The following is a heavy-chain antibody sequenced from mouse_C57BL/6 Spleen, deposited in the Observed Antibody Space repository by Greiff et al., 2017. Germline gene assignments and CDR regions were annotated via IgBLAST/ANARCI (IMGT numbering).Heavy chain of an antibody. Sequence: QVTLKASGPGILQSSQTLSLTCSFSGFSLSTSGMGVSWIRQPSGKGLEWLAHIYWDDDKRSNPSLKSRLSISKDTSRNQVFLKLTSVDTADTATYYCSRSPLRNWYFDVWGTGTTVTVSS. D-gene: IGHD1-1*01. CDR2: IYWDDDK. CDR3: SRSPLRNWYFDV. V-gene: IGHV8-12*01. CDR1: GFSLSTSGMG. J-gene: IGHJ1*03.